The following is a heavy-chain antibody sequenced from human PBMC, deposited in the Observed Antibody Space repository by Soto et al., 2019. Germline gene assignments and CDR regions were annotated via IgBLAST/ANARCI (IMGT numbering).Heavy chain of an antibody. CDR3: ARDRGVVVVIYYFDY. Sequence: LRLSCAASGFTFSSYAMHWVRQAPGKGLEWVAVISYDGSNKYYTDSVKGRFTISRDNSKNTLYLQMNSLRAEDTAVYYCARDRGVVVVIYYFDYWGQGTLVTVSS. CDR1: GFTFSSYA. V-gene: IGHV3-30-3*01. D-gene: IGHD3-22*01. J-gene: IGHJ4*02. CDR2: ISYDGSNK.